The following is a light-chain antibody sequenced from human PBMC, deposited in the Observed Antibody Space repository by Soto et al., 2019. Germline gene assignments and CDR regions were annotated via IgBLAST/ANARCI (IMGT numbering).Light chain of an antibody. CDR2: GAS. J-gene: IGKJ1*01. V-gene: IGKV3-15*01. CDR3: QQYNTWPRT. CDR1: QGIKDH. Sequence: EIVMTQSPATLSVSPGERATLSCRASQGIKDHLAWFQQKPGQAPRLLIYGASTRATAIPARFSGSGSGTEFTLSISSLQSEDFAVYYCQQYNTWPRTFGQGTKVETK.